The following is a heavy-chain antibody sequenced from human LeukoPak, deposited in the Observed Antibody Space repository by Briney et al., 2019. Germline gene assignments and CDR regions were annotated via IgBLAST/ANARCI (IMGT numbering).Heavy chain of an antibody. Sequence: GGSLRLSCTASGFTFSSYAMSWVRQAPGKGLEWVSAISGSGGSRYYADSVKGRFTISRDNSENTLYLQMNSLRAEDTAVYYCASDSYSPEYFQHWGQGTLVTVSS. CDR1: GFTFSSYA. J-gene: IGHJ1*01. CDR3: ASDSYSPEYFQH. D-gene: IGHD2-21*02. CDR2: ISGSGGSR. V-gene: IGHV3-23*01.